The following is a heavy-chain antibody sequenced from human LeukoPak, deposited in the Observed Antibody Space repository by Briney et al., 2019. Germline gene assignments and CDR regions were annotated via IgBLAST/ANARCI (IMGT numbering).Heavy chain of an antibody. CDR3: ARLVYSNIPSLDY. CDR2: SYPGDSDT. Sequence: GESLEISCKGSGYSFTSYWIGWVRQVPGKGLEWMGISYPGDSDTRYSPSFQGQVTISADKSIITAYLQWSSLNASDTAMYYCARLVYSNIPSLDYWGPGTLVTVST. CDR1: GYSFTSYW. J-gene: IGHJ4*02. V-gene: IGHV5-51*01. D-gene: IGHD4-11*01.